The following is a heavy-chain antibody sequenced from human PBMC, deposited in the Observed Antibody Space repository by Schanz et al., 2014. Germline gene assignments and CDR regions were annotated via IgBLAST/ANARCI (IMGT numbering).Heavy chain of an antibody. CDR1: GFTFSSYS. V-gene: IGHV3-21*04. J-gene: IGHJ3*01. Sequence: VHLVESGGGVVQPGRSLRLSCAASGFTFSSYSMNWVRQAPGKGLEWVSSISSSSVYIYYADSVKGRFIISRDSSKNTLFLQMNSLRAEDTAVYFCARDGGRDGYNLAFDVWGQGTLVTVSS. CDR3: ARDGGRDGYNLAFDV. D-gene: IGHD5-12*01. CDR2: ISSSSVYI.